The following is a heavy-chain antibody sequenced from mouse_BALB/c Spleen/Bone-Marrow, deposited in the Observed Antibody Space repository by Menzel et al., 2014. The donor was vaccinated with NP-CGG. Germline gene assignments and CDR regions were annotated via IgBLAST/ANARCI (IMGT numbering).Heavy chain of an antibody. Sequence: DQLQQSGAELVKPGASVKLSCTASGFNIKETYMHWVKQRPEQGLEWIGRIDPANGNTKYDPKFQGKATITADTSSNTAYLQLSSLTSEDTAVYYCARWEYYAMDYWGQGTSVTFSS. CDR3: ARWEYYAMDY. CDR1: GFNIKETY. J-gene: IGHJ4*01. V-gene: IGHV14-3*02. CDR2: IDPANGNT. D-gene: IGHD4-1*01.